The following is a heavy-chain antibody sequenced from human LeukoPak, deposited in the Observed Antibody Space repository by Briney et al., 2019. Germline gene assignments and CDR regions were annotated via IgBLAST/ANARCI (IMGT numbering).Heavy chain of an antibody. J-gene: IGHJ4*02. Sequence: GGSLRLSCEASGFTFSSYAMSWVRQAPGKGLEWVSVISGSGGSTYYADSVKGRSTIFRDNSKNTLYLQMNSLRAEDTAVYYCAKERRSIQGWATTFDYWGEGTLVTVSS. CDR1: GFTFSSYA. V-gene: IGHV3-23*01. CDR3: AKERRSIQGWATTFDY. CDR2: ISGSGGST. D-gene: IGHD5-18*01.